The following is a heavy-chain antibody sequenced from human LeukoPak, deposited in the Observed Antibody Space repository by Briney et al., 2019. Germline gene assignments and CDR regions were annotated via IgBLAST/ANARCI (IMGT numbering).Heavy chain of an antibody. D-gene: IGHD1-1*01. CDR2: IIPIFGTA. CDR3: ASNPRYNWNDDPLGWFDP. V-gene: IGHV1-69*13. CDR1: GYTFTSYG. Sequence: SVNVSCKASGYTFTSYGISWVRQAPGQGLEGMGGIIPIFGTANYAQKFQGRVTITADESTSTAYMELSSLRSEDTAVYYCASNPRYNWNDDPLGWFDPWGQGTLVTVSS. J-gene: IGHJ5*02.